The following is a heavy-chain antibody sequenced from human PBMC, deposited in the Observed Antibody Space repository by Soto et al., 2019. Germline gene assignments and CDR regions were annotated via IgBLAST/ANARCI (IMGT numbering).Heavy chain of an antibody. Sequence: QVQLVESGGGVVQXGRSLRLSCXXXXFTFSPYAMHWVRQAPGKGLEWVAVISYDGNNKNYADSVKGRLAISRDNSRNTLYLQMKSLRAEDTAVYYCARARLDTPALDYWGQGTLVTVSS. CDR1: XFTFSPYA. CDR2: ISYDGNNK. D-gene: IGHD2-2*01. V-gene: IGHV3-30*09. J-gene: IGHJ4*02. CDR3: ARARLDTPALDY.